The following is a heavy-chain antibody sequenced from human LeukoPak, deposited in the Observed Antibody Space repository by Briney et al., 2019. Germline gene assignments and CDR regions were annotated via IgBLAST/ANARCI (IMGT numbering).Heavy chain of an antibody. CDR1: GFTFSSYW. CDR2: INLDGTKK. D-gene: IGHD3-10*02. J-gene: IGHJ6*04. V-gene: IGHV3-7*01. CDR3: AELGITMIGGV. Sequence: GGSLRLSCAASGFTFSSYWMSWVRQAPGKGLEWLANINLDGTKKYYVDSVNGRFTISRDNAKNSLYLQMNSLRAEDTAVYYCAELGITMIGGVWGKGTTVTISS.